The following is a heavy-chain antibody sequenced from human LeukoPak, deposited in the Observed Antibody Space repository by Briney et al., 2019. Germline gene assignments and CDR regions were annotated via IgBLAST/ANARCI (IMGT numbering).Heavy chain of an antibody. CDR2: IYYSGST. Sequence: SETLSLTCTVSGGSISSRSHYWVWIRQPQGKGLEWLGSIYYSGSTSYNPSLKRRVTTSVGTSKNQFSLNLGAVTAADTAVYYCARRIDLAGSTFDYWGQGALVTVSS. V-gene: IGHV4-39*01. J-gene: IGHJ4*02. D-gene: IGHD3-9*01. CDR1: GGSISSRSHY. CDR3: ARRIDLAGSTFDY.